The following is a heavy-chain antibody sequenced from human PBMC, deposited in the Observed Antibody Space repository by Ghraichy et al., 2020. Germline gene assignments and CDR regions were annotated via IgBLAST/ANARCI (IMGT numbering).Heavy chain of an antibody. J-gene: IGHJ4*02. CDR3: ARVRCTSTGCYTRFTFDY. CDR2: IFYSGST. D-gene: IGHD2-2*02. CDR1: GGSISSYY. V-gene: IGHV4-59*01. Sequence: SETLSLTCTVSGGSISSYYWSWIRQPPGKGLEWIGHIFYSGSTNYNPSLESRVTISVDTSKNQFSLKLTSVTAADTAVYYCARVRCTSTGCYTRFTFDYWGQGTLVTVS.